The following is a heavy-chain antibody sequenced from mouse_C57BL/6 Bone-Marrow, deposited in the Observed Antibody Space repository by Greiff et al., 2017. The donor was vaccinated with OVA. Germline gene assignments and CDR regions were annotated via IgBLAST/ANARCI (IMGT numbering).Heavy chain of an antibody. D-gene: IGHD2-12*01. CDR2: INPSNGGT. J-gene: IGHJ4*01. Sequence: QVQLKQPGTELVKPGASVKLSCKASGYTFTSYWMHWVKQRPGQGLEWIGNINPSNGGTNYNEKFKSKATLTVDKSSSTAYMQLSSLTSEDSAVYYCAKSLRPYYYAMDYWGQGTSVTVSS. CDR1: GYTFTSYW. CDR3: AKSLRPYYYAMDY. V-gene: IGHV1-53*01.